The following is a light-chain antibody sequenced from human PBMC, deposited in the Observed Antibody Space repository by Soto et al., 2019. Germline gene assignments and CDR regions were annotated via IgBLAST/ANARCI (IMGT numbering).Light chain of an antibody. J-gene: IGLJ2*01. CDR1: SSNIGSNY. Sequence: QSVLTQPPSASGTPGQRVTISCSGSSSNIGSNYVYWYQQLPGTAPKLLIYRNTQRPSGVPDRFSGSKSGTSASLAISGLRYEDEADYYCAAWDDSLSGGVFGGGTKLTVL. V-gene: IGLV1-47*01. CDR3: AAWDDSLSGGV. CDR2: RNT.